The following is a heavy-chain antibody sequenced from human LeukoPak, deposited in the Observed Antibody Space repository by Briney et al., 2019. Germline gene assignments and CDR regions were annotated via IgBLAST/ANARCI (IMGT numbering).Heavy chain of an antibody. CDR1: GVSITTYY. D-gene: IGHD3-22*01. CDR3: ARQREDVHYDSSGYYYFDA. CDR2: FHYSGST. Sequence: SETLSPTCSVSGVSITTYYWAWIRQPPGKGLEWLGYFHYSGSTNYNPSLKSRVSISIDTSKNQFSLKVTSVTAADTAVYFCARQREDVHYDSSGYYYFDAWGEGALGTVSS. J-gene: IGHJ4*02. V-gene: IGHV4-59*08.